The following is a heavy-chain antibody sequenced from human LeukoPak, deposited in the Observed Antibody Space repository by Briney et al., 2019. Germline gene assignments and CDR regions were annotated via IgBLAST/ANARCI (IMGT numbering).Heavy chain of an antibody. J-gene: IGHJ4*02. V-gene: IGHV4-59*11. Sequence: PSETLSLTCIVSGGSISDHYWSWIRQPPGKGLDWIGHISYSGRTNYNPPLKSRVTISLDTSRNQFSLKLTSVTAADTAVYYCARVFSDSSGYPFDNWGQGTLVTVSS. CDR2: ISYSGRT. CDR1: GGSISDHY. CDR3: ARVFSDSSGYPFDN. D-gene: IGHD3-22*01.